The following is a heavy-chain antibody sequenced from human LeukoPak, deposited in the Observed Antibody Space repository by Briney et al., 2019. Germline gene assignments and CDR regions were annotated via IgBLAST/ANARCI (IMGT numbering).Heavy chain of an antibody. CDR1: GGSISSYY. D-gene: IGHD3-10*01. Sequence: PSETLSLTCTVSGGSISSYYWSWIRQPPGKGREWIGYIYYSGSTNYNPSLKSRVTISVDTSKNQFSLKLSSVTAADTAVYYCASSDYYGSGSYYNPFDYWGQGTLVTVSS. V-gene: IGHV4-59*01. J-gene: IGHJ4*02. CDR3: ASSDYYGSGSYYNPFDY. CDR2: IYYSGST.